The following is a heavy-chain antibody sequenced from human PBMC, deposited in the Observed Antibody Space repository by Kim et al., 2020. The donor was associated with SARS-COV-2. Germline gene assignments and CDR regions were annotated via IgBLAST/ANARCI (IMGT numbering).Heavy chain of an antibody. D-gene: IGHD3-10*01. V-gene: IGHV3-11*01. J-gene: IGHJ5*02. CDR1: GFTFSDYY. CDR2: ISSSGSTI. CDR3: ARDLDYYGSGSTNWFDP. Sequence: GGSLRLSCAAPGFTFSDYYMSWIRQAPGKGLEWVSYISSSGSTIYYADSVKGRFTISRDNAKNSLYLQMNSLRAEDTAVYYCARDLDYYGSGSTNWFDPWGQGTLVTVSS.